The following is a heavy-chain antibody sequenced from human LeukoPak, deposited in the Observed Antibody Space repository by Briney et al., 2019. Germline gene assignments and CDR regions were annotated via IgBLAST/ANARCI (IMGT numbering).Heavy chain of an antibody. CDR2: ISAYNGNT. J-gene: IGHJ3*02. Sequence: ASVKVSCKASGYTFTRYGISWVRQAPGQGREWMGWISAYNGNTNYAQKLQGRVTMTTDTSTSTAYMELRSLRSDNTAVYYCVICYSVVGAFDIWGQGTMVTVSS. D-gene: IGHD2-21*01. CDR3: VICYSVVGAFDI. CDR1: GYTFTRYG. V-gene: IGHV1-18*01.